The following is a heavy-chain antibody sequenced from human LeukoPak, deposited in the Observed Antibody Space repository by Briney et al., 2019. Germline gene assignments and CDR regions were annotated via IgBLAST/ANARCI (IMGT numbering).Heavy chain of an antibody. J-gene: IGHJ6*02. Sequence: KPSETLSLTCTVSGVSISSYYWSWMRPPPGKGLEWIGYIYYSGTTNYNPSLKSRLTMAVDTSKNQFSLKLSSVTAADTAVYYCARGATWGGYYYYGMDVWGQGTTVTVSS. CDR2: IYYSGTT. V-gene: IGHV4-59*01. D-gene: IGHD1-26*01. CDR1: GVSISSYY. CDR3: ARGATWGGYYYYGMDV.